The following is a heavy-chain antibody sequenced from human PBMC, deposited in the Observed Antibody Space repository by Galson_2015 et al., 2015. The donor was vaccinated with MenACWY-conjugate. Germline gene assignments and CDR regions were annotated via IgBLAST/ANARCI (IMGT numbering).Heavy chain of an antibody. V-gene: IGHV5-51*01. CDR2: INPGDSAT. D-gene: IGHD6-13*01. Sequence: QSGEEVKKAGESLEISCKTSGCRFSNYWIAWERQMPGKRLERMGIINPGDSATRYSPSLHGRVTISVDKPMSTAYLQWSSLKASDTAMYYCARHRAAGGGYYYGMDVWGQGTTVTVSS. CDR1: GCRFSNYW. CDR3: ARHRAAGGGYYYGMDV. J-gene: IGHJ6*02.